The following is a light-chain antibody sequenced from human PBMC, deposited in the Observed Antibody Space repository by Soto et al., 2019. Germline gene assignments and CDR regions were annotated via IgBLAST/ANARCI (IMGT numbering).Light chain of an antibody. J-gene: IGKJ5*01. V-gene: IGKV3-11*01. Sequence: EIVLTQSPATLSLSPGERATLSCRASQSLSTYLAWYQHKPGQAPRLLIYEASNRATGIPARFSGSGSGTDFTLTISSLEPEDFAVYYCQHRVNWPPITFGQGTRLEIK. CDR1: QSLSTY. CDR3: QHRVNWPPIT. CDR2: EAS.